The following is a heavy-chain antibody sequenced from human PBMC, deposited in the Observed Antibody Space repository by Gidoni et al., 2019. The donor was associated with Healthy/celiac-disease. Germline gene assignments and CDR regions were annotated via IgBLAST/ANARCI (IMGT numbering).Heavy chain of an antibody. CDR2: ISWNSGSI. CDR3: AKGGDSGHFFDY. V-gene: IGHV3-9*01. Sequence: EVQLVESGGGLVQPGRSLRLSCAASGFTFDDYAMHWVRQAPGKGLEWVSGISWNSGSIGYADSVKGRFTISRDNAKNSLYLQMNSLRAEDTALYYCAKGGDSGHFFDYWGQGTLVTVSS. D-gene: IGHD2-21*02. J-gene: IGHJ4*02. CDR1: GFTFDDYA.